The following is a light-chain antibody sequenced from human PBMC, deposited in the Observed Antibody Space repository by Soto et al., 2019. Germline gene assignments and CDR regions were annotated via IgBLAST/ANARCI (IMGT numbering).Light chain of an antibody. V-gene: IGLV2-14*01. Sequence: QSALTQPASVSGSPGQSITISCTGTSSDVGGYNYVSWYQQHPGKAPKLMIYEVSNRPSGVSNRFSGSKSGTSASLAITGLQADDEADYYCQSYDSSLTYVVFGGGTQLTVL. CDR1: SSDVGGYNY. CDR2: EVS. CDR3: QSYDSSLTYVV. J-gene: IGLJ2*01.